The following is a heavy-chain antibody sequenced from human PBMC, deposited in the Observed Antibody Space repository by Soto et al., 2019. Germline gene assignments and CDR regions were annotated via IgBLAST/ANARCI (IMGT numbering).Heavy chain of an antibody. CDR2: ISGYNGNT. J-gene: IGHJ4*02. Sequence: QVQVVQSGGEVKKPGASVKLSCKGSGYTFTSHGVSWVRQAPGQGLEWMGWISGYNGNTKYAQKFQGRVTMTTDTATSKAYMELKIMRSDDKAVYYCARDPSGYDSPFDYWGQGTRVTVSS. CDR3: ARDPSGYDSPFDY. D-gene: IGHD3-22*01. V-gene: IGHV1-18*01. CDR1: GYTFTSHG.